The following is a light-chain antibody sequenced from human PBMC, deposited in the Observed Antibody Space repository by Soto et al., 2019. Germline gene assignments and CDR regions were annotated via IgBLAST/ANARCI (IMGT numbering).Light chain of an antibody. Sequence: EIVMTQSPATLSVSPGERATLSCRASQSISSNLAWYQQKPGQAPRLLIYGASTRATGIPARFSGSGSGTEFSLTISSLPSEYFAIYYCQQYNNCPPSTFGQGTKVEIK. CDR3: QQYNNCPPST. J-gene: IGKJ1*01. CDR1: QSISSN. V-gene: IGKV3-15*01. CDR2: GAS.